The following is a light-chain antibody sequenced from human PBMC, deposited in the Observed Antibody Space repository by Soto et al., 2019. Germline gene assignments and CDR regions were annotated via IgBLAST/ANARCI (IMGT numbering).Light chain of an antibody. Sequence: EIVMTQSPATLSVSPGEGATVSCRASQSVSSHLAWYQHKPGQAPRLLFYDASTRATGIPARFNGSGSGTEVTLTIRSLQSEDFAVYYCQHYQGWPITFGQGTRLEIK. CDR2: DAS. J-gene: IGKJ5*01. CDR3: QHYQGWPIT. CDR1: QSVSSH. V-gene: IGKV3-15*01.